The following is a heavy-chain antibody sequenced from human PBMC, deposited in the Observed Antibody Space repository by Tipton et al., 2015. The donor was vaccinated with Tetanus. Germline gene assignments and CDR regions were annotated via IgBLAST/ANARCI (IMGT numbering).Heavy chain of an antibody. CDR2: IIPIFGTA. V-gene: IGHV1-69*01. D-gene: IGHD4-17*01. Sequence: QSGAEVKKPGSSVKVSCKASGGTFSSYAISWVRQAPGQGLEWMGGIIPIFGTANYAQRFQGRVTITADESTSTAYMELSSLRSEDTAVYYCASPKAALDYGEKFDYWGQGTLVTVSS. CDR3: ASPKAALDYGEKFDY. J-gene: IGHJ4*02. CDR1: GGTFSSYA.